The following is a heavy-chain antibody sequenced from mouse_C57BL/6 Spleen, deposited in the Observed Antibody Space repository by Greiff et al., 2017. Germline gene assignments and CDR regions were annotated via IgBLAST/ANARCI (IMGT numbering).Heavy chain of an antibody. CDR3: ARLNYGYFDY. D-gene: IGHD1-1*01. J-gene: IGHJ2*01. CDR1: GYAFSSSW. CDR2: IYPGDGDT. Sequence: VQLQQSGPELVKPGASVKISCKASGYAFSSSWMNWVKQRPGKGLEWIGRIYPGDGDTNYNGKFKGKATLTADKSSSTAYMQLSSLTSEDSAVYFCARLNYGYFDYWGQGTTLTVSS. V-gene: IGHV1-82*01.